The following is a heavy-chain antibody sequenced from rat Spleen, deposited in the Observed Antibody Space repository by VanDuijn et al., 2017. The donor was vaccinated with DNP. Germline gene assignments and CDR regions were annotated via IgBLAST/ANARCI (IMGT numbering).Heavy chain of an antibody. V-gene: IGHV3-1*01. J-gene: IGHJ2*01. Sequence: EVQLQESGPGLVKPSQSLSLTCSVTGYSITSDYWGWIRKFPGNKMAWIGHISYSGRTTYNPSLKSRISITRDTWKNQFFLQLNSVTTEDSATYYCSRWGDYFDYWGQGIMVTVSS. CDR3: SRWGDYFDY. CDR2: ISYSGRT. CDR1: GYSITSDY.